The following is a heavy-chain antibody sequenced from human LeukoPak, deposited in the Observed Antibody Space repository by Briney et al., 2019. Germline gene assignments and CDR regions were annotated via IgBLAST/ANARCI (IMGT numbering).Heavy chain of an antibody. J-gene: IGHJ4*02. CDR1: GFTFSSYA. V-gene: IGHV3-23*01. CDR2: ISGSGGST. CDR3: AKVDDSSGYPSYFDY. Sequence: GGSLRLSCAASGFTFSSYAMSWVRQAPGKGLEWVSAISGSGGSTYYADSVKGRFTISRDNSENTLYLQMNSLRAEDTAVYYCAKVDDSSGYPSYFDYWGQGTLVTVSS. D-gene: IGHD3-22*01.